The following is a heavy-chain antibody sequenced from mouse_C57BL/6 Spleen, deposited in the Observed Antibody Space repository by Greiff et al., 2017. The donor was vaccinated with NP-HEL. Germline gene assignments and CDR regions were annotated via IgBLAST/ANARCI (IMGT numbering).Heavy chain of an antibody. J-gene: IGHJ4*01. CDR3: TRYYGSGYAMDY. CDR2: IDPEDGDT. D-gene: IGHD1-1*01. CDR1: GFNIKDYY. V-gene: IGHV14-1*01. Sequence: VQLKQSGAELVRPGASVKLSCTASGFNIKDYYMHWVKQRPEQGLEWIGRIDPEDGDTEYAPKFQGKATMTADTSSNTAYLQLSSLTSEDTAVYYCTRYYGSGYAMDYWGQGTSVTVSS.